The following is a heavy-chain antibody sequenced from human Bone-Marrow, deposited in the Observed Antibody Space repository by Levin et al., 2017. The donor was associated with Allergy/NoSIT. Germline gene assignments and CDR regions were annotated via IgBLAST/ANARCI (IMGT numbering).Heavy chain of an antibody. CDR2: IYSGGST. V-gene: IGHV3-53*01. D-gene: IGHD5-24*01. CDR3: ARIRDGYNWGYFDY. CDR1: GFTVSSNY. J-gene: IGHJ4*02. Sequence: GESLKISCAASGFTVSSNYMSWVRQAPGKGLEWVSVIYSGGSTYYADSVKGRFTISRDNSKNTLYLQMNSLRAEDTAVYYCARIRDGYNWGYFDYWGQGTLVTVSS.